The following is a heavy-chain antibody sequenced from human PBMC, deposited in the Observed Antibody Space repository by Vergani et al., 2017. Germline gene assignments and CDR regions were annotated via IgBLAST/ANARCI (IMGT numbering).Heavy chain of an antibody. D-gene: IGHD1-26*01. CDR2: ISYDGSNK. V-gene: IGHV3-30*18. Sequence: QVQLVESGGGVVQPGRSLRLSCAASGFTFSSYGMHWVRQAPGKGLEWVAVISYDGSNKYYADSVKGRFTISRDNSKNTLYLQMNSLRAEDTAVYYCAKDHRVGATRDLDYWGQGTLVTVSS. CDR1: GFTFSSYG. J-gene: IGHJ4*02. CDR3: AKDHRVGATRDLDY.